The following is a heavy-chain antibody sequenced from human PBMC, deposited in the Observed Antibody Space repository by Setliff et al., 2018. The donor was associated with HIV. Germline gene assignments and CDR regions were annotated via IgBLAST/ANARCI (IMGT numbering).Heavy chain of an antibody. V-gene: IGHV4-39*07. CDR2: VFYSGNT. D-gene: IGHD3-10*01. Sequence: SETLSLTCTVSGGSISSSNYYWGGIRQSPGKGLEWIGSVFYSGNTYYNPSLKTRVTISVNTYKNQFSLTLRSVTAADTAVYYCARDTLTMVRGVMFVPTESYLGMDVWGQGTTVTVSS. CDR1: GGSISSSNYY. CDR3: ARDTLTMVRGVMFVPTESYLGMDV. J-gene: IGHJ6*02.